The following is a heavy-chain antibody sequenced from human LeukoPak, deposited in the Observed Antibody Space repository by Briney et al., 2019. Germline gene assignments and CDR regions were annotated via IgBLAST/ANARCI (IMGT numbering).Heavy chain of an antibody. CDR1: GFTFSSYA. V-gene: IGHV3-23*01. CDR3: AKASSGWPYYFDY. CDR2: ISGSGGST. J-gene: IGHJ4*02. D-gene: IGHD6-19*01. Sequence: PGGSLRLSCAASGFTFSSYAMSWVRQAPGKGLEWVSAISGSGGSTYYADSVKGRFTIPRDNSKNTLYLQMNSLRAEDTAVYYCAKASSGWPYYFDYWGQGTLVTVSS.